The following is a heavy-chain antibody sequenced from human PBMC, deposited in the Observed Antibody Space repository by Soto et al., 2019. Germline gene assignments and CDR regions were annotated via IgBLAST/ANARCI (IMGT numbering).Heavy chain of an antibody. Sequence: GASVKVSCTASGGTFSSYAISWVRQAPGQGLEWMGGIIPIFGTANYAQKFQGRVTITADKSTSTAYMELSSLRSEDTAVYYCARYNCSGGSCYSLFDYWGQGTLVTVSS. CDR2: IIPIFGTA. CDR3: ARYNCSGGSCYSLFDY. J-gene: IGHJ4*02. CDR1: GGTFSSYA. D-gene: IGHD2-15*01. V-gene: IGHV1-69*06.